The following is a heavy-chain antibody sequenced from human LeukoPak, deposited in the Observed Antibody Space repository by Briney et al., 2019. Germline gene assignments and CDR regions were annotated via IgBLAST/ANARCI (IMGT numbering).Heavy chain of an antibody. V-gene: IGHV1-18*01. Sequence: ASVKVSCKASGYTFTSYSISWVRQAPGQGLEWMGWISAYNGNTNYAQKLQGRVTMTTDTSTSTAYMELRSLRSDDTAVYYCARSATSLWFGELALDYWGRGTLVTVSS. CDR1: GYTFTSYS. CDR3: ARSATSLWFGELALDY. J-gene: IGHJ4*02. D-gene: IGHD3-10*01. CDR2: ISAYNGNT.